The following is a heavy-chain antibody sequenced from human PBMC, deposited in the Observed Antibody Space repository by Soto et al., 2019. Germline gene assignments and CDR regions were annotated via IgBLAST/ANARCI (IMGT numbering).Heavy chain of an antibody. CDR2: INTYNGNT. Sequence: QVPLVQSGAEVKKPGASVKVSCKASGYTFTNYGISWVRQAPGQGLEWMGWINTYNGNTNHAQKLQGRVTMTTDTCTNKXXMELRSLRSDDTAVYYCARGVGSGTYYNQYNWFDPWGQGTLVTVSS. J-gene: IGHJ5*02. V-gene: IGHV1-18*01. CDR3: ARGVGSGTYYNQYNWFDP. CDR1: GYTFTNYG. D-gene: IGHD3-10*01.